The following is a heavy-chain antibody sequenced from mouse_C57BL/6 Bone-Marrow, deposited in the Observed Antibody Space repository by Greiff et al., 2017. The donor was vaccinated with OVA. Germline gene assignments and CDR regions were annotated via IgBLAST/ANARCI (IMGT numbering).Heavy chain of an antibody. CDR2: IYTRSGNN. Sequence: VQLQQSGAELARPGASVKLSCKASGYTFTSYGISWVKQRTGQGLEWIGEIYTRSGNNYYNEKFKGKATLTADKSSSTASMELHSLTSEDSAVYFCAISGHVTTLYYFDYWGQGTTLTVSS. J-gene: IGHJ2*01. CDR1: GYTFTSYG. V-gene: IGHV1-81*01. CDR3: AISGHVTTLYYFDY. D-gene: IGHD2-12*01.